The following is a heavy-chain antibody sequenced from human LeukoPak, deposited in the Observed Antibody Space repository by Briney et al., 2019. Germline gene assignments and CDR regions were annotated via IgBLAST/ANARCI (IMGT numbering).Heavy chain of an antibody. CDR2: INHSGST. V-gene: IGHV4-34*01. CDR3: ASQSTGIAAAGNWFDP. D-gene: IGHD6-13*01. Sequence: SETLSLTCAVYGGSFSGYYWSWIRQPPGKGLVWIGEINHSGSTNYNPSLKSRVTISVDTSKNQFSLKLSSVTAADTAVYYCASQSTGIAAAGNWFDPWGQGTLVTVSS. J-gene: IGHJ5*02. CDR1: GGSFSGYY.